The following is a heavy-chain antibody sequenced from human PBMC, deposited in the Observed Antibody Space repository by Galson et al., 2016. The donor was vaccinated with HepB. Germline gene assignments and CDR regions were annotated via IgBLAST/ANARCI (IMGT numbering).Heavy chain of an antibody. V-gene: IGHV3-21*01. CDR1: GFTFSNYG. J-gene: IGHJ4*02. Sequence: SLRLSCAASGFTFSNYGLHWVRQAPGKGLEWVSTISSSGSYIYYADSLKGRFTISRDNAKNSLYLQMNSLRAEDTAVYYCARLTGIGVAGIWGQGTLVPVSS. CDR3: ARLTGIGVAGI. CDR2: ISSSGSYI. D-gene: IGHD6-19*01.